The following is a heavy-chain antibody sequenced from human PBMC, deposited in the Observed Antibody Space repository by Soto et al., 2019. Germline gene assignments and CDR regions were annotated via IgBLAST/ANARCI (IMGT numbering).Heavy chain of an antibody. CDR3: ARHGENSSHGRFHP. V-gene: IGHV4-39*01. D-gene: IGHD6-13*01. CDR1: GGSISNSNCY. Sequence: PSETLSLTCTVSGGSISNSNCYWGWVRQPPGKGLEWIGSFFDSGGTYYNPSLKSRAIISVDTSKNQFSLKMSSVTAADTAIYYCARHGENSSHGRFHPWGQGTLVTVSS. J-gene: IGHJ5*02. CDR2: FFDSGGT.